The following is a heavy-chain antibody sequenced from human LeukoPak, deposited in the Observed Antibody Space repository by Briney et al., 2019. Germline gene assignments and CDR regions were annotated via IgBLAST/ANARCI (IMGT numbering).Heavy chain of an antibody. D-gene: IGHD1-26*01. CDR2: IYYSGST. J-gene: IGHJ4*02. Sequence: LSETLSLTCTVSGGSISSSSYYWGWIRQPPGKGLEWIGSIYYSGSTYYNPSLKSRVTISVDTSKNQFSLKLSSVTAADTAVYYCARDRGSQPFIDYWGQGTLVTVSS. V-gene: IGHV4-39*07. CDR1: GGSISSSSYY. CDR3: ARDRGSQPFIDY.